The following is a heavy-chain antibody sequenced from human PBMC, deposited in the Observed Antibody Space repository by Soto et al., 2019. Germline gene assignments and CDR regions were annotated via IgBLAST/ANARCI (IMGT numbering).Heavy chain of an antibody. D-gene: IGHD1-26*01. CDR1: GFSFSSYW. V-gene: IGHV3-7*03. CDR3: AREAGGRYSDWYFDL. Sequence: EVQLVESGGGLVQRGGSLRLSCAASGFSFSSYWMSWVRQAPGKGLEWVANIKKDGSEKYYVDSVKGRFTISRDNAKNSLYLQMNSLRAEDTALYYCAREAGGRYSDWYFDLWGRGTLVTVSS. CDR2: IKKDGSEK. J-gene: IGHJ2*01.